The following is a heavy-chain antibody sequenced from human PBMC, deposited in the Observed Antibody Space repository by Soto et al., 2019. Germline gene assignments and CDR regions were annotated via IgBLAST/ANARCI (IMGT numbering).Heavy chain of an antibody. CDR1: GDSISSGSYF. CDR2: IFYRGST. J-gene: IGHJ6*02. CDR3: ARETRSVEAPYHYYSLDV. Sequence: SETLSLTCTVSGDSISSGSYFWSWIRPPPGKGMEWIGYIFYRGSTNHNPSLTGRVTFSVDTSKNQFSLRLRSVTAADTAVYYCARETRSVEAPYHYYSLDVWGQGTPVTVSS. V-gene: IGHV4-61*01. D-gene: IGHD1-1*01.